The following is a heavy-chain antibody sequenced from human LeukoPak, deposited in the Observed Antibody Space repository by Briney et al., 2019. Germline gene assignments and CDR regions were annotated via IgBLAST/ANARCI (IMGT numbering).Heavy chain of an antibody. V-gene: IGHV3-23*01. J-gene: IGHJ4*02. Sequence: GGSLRLSCAASGFTFSSYAMSWVRQAPGKGLEWVSAISGSGGSTYYADSVKGRFTISRDNSNNTLYPQMSSLTAEDTAVYYCAKDRYGSGANYFDYWGQGTLVTVSS. CDR3: AKDRYGSGANYFDY. CDR1: GFTFSSYA. CDR2: ISGSGGST. D-gene: IGHD3-10*01.